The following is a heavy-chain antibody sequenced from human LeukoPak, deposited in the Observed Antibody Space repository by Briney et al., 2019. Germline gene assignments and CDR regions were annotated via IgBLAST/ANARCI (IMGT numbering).Heavy chain of an antibody. CDR2: INPSGGST. D-gene: IGHD4-23*01. Sequence: ASVKVSCKASGYTFTSYYMHWVRQAPGQGLEWMGIINPSGGSTSYAQKFQGRVTMTRDTSTSTVYMELSSLRSEDTAVYYCGNDYGGDGLFDYWGQGTLVTVSS. CDR3: GNDYGGDGLFDY. J-gene: IGHJ4*02. CDR1: GYTFTSYY. V-gene: IGHV1-46*01.